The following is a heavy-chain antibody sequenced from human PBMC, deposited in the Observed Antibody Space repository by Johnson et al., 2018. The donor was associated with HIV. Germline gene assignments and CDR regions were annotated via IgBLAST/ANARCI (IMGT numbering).Heavy chain of an antibody. D-gene: IGHD5-12*01. CDR3: AKEDEWLRLGSAFDI. CDR2: ISGNGGTT. V-gene: IGHV3-23*04. CDR1: GFTFSSYA. J-gene: IGHJ3*02. Sequence: EVHLVESGGGLVQPGGSLRLSCAASGFTFSSYAMSWVRQAPGKGLEWVSVISGNGGTTYYADSVKGRFTISRDNSKNTLYLQMNSLRAEDTAVYYCAKEDEWLRLGSAFDIWGHGTMVTVSS.